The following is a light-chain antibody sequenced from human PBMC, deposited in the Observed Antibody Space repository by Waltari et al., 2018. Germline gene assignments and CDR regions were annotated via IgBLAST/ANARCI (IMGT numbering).Light chain of an antibody. V-gene: IGKV1-39*01. J-gene: IGKJ1*01. CDR2: AAS. CDR3: QQTFSTPWV. Sequence: DMQMTQSPSSLSASVGARITITCRASQNINIKLNWYQHKPGTAPKPLIYAASSLQSRVASTFSGSSAGTDFTLIITSQQPEDFATYYCQQTFSTPWVFGEGTKVAIK. CDR1: QNINIK.